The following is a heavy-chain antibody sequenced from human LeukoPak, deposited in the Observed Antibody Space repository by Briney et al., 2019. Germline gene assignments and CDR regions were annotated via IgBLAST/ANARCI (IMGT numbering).Heavy chain of an antibody. D-gene: IGHD7-27*01. V-gene: IGHV4-31*03. Sequence: SQTLSLTCTVSGGSISSGGYYWSWIRQHPGKGLEWIGYIYYSGSTYYNPSLKSRVTISVDTSKNQFSLKLSSATAADTAVYYCARVPGGWGSGWFDPWGQGTLVTVSS. CDR3: ARVPGGWGSGWFDP. CDR2: IYYSGST. CDR1: GGSISSGGYY. J-gene: IGHJ5*02.